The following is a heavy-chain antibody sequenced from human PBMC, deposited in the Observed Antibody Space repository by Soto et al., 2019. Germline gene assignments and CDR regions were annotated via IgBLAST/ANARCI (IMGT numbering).Heavy chain of an antibody. CDR2: ISYDGSNK. CDR3: AKDIVRYTYGACDY. V-gene: IGHV3-30*18. J-gene: IGHJ4*02. Sequence: GGSLRLSCAASGFTFNTYGMYWVRQAPGKGLEWVAAISYDGSNKYHADSAKGRFTISRDNSKNTLYLQMNSLRVEDTAVYYCAKDIVRYTYGACDYWGQGALVTVSS. CDR1: GFTFNTYG. D-gene: IGHD5-18*01.